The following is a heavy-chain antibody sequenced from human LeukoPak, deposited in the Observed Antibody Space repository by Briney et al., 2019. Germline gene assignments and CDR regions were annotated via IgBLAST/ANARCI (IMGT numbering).Heavy chain of an antibody. Sequence: ASVKVSCKASGYTFTSYGISWVRQAPGQGLEWMGRIIPIFGTANYAQKFQGRVTITTDESTSTAYMELSSLRSEDTAVYYCARDYPLPPPYGDYFPIAFQHWGQGTLVTVSS. V-gene: IGHV1-69*05. J-gene: IGHJ1*01. CDR1: GYTFTSYG. D-gene: IGHD4-17*01. CDR3: ARDYPLPPPYGDYFPIAFQH. CDR2: IIPIFGTA.